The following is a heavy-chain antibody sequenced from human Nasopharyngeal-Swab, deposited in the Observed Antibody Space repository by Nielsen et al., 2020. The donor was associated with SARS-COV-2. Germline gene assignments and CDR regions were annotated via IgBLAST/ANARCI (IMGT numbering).Heavy chain of an antibody. Sequence: GGSLRLSCKGSGYSFTSYWISWVRQMPGKGLEWMGRIDPSDSYTNYSPSFQGHVTISADKSISTAYLQWSSLKASDTAMYYCAGRGIAVAGTAYYYYYMDVWGKGTTVTVSS. V-gene: IGHV5-10-1*01. D-gene: IGHD6-19*01. CDR3: AGRGIAVAGTAYYYYYMDV. J-gene: IGHJ6*03. CDR1: GYSFTSYW. CDR2: IDPSDSYT.